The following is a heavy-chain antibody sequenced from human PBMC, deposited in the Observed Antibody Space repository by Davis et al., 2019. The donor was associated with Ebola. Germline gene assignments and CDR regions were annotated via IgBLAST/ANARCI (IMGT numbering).Heavy chain of an antibody. D-gene: IGHD2-2*01. CDR2: IKQDGSEK. Sequence: GESLKISCVASGFTFTRDWMTWVRQAPGKGLEWVANIKQDGSEKYYVDSVKGRFTISRDNAKNSVYLQMNGLRDEDTAVYFCARGGYYLDSWGQGTPVTVSS. CDR3: ARGGYYLDS. CDR1: GFTFTRDW. V-gene: IGHV3-7*01. J-gene: IGHJ4*02.